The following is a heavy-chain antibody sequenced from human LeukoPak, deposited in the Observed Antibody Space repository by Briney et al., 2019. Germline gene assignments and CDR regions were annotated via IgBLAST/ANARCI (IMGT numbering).Heavy chain of an antibody. J-gene: IGHJ6*03. CDR1: GGTFSSYA. V-gene: IGHV1-69*05. CDR3: ASGSSSSWSHYYYYYYMDV. CDR2: IIPIFGTA. D-gene: IGHD6-13*01. Sequence: ASVKVSCKASGGTFSSYAISRVRQAPGQGLEWMGGIIPIFGTANYAQKFQGRVTITTDESTSTAYMELSSLRSEDTAVYYCASGSSSSWSHYYYYYYMDVWGKGTTVTVSS.